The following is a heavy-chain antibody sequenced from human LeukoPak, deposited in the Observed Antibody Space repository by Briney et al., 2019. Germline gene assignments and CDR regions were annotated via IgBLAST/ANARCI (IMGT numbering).Heavy chain of an antibody. V-gene: IGHV1-18*01. Sequence: GASVEVSCKASGYTFISYGINWVRQAPGQGLEWMGWISGYNSNTNYIQKLQGRVTMTTDTSTSTAYVELRSLRSDDTAVYYCARDLTPDYDSPIDYWGQGTLVTVSS. J-gene: IGHJ4*02. D-gene: IGHD3-22*01. CDR2: ISGYNSNT. CDR3: ARDLTPDYDSPIDY. CDR1: GYTFISYG.